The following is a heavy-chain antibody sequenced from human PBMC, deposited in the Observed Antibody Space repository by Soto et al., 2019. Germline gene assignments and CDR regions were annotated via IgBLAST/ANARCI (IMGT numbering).Heavy chain of an antibody. Sequence: ASVKVSCKASGYTFTSYGISWVRQAPGQGLEWMGWISAYNGNTNYAQKLQGRVTMTTDTSTSTAYMELRSLRSEDTAVYYCSLGYYDSSQPYYFDYWGQGTLITVSS. V-gene: IGHV1-18*01. CDR2: ISAYNGNT. D-gene: IGHD3-22*01. CDR1: GYTFTSYG. CDR3: SLGYYDSSQPYYFDY. J-gene: IGHJ4*02.